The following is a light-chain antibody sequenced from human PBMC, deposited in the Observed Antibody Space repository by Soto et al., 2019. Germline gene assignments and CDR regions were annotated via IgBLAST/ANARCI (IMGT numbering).Light chain of an antibody. V-gene: IGKV1-17*01. Sequence: DIQMTQSPSSLSASVGDRVTITCRASQYIRNDFGWYQQKLGKAPKRLIYAASSLQSGVPSRFSGSGSGTEFTLTLRRLQPEDYATYYCLQHNDYPPTFGQGTKVEI. CDR3: LQHNDYPPT. CDR1: QYIRND. J-gene: IGKJ1*01. CDR2: AAS.